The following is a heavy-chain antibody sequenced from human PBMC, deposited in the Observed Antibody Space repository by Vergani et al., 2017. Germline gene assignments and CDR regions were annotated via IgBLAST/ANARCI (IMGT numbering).Heavy chain of an antibody. CDR3: ARDYSRGWYSGGYYYYYGMDV. CDR2: ISSSSSYI. V-gene: IGHV3-21*01. CDR1: GFTFSSYS. J-gene: IGHJ6*02. Sequence: EVQLVESGGGLVKPGGSLRLSCAASGFTFSSYSMNWVRQAPGKGLEWVSSISSSSSYIYYADSVKGRFTISRDNAKNSLYLQMNSLRAKDTAVYYCARDYSRGWYSGGYYYYYGMDVWGQGTTVTVSS. D-gene: IGHD6-19*01.